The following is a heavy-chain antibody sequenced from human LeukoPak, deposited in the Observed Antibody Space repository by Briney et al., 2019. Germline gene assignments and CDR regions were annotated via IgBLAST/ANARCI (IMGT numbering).Heavy chain of an antibody. CDR1: GFTFSSYS. Sequence: PGGSLGLSCAASGFTFSSYSMNWVRQAPGKGLEWVSIISSSSSYIYYTDSVKGRFTVSRDNAKNLLYLQMNSLRVEDTAVYYCARDGGRMDYWGQGTLVTVSS. D-gene: IGHD3-16*01. CDR2: ISSSSSYI. J-gene: IGHJ4*02. V-gene: IGHV3-21*01. CDR3: ARDGGRMDY.